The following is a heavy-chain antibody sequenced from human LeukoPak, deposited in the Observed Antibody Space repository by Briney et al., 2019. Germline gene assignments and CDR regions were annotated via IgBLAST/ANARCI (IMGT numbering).Heavy chain of an antibody. Sequence: QPGGSLRLSCAASGFTFSSYAMSWVRQAPGKGLEWVSAISGSGGSTYYADSVKGRFTISRDNSKNTLYLQMNSLRAEDTAVYYCARTLYCSGGSCGGAGYWGQGTLVTVSS. CDR3: ARTLYCSGGSCGGAGY. J-gene: IGHJ4*02. CDR2: ISGSGGST. CDR1: GFTFSSYA. D-gene: IGHD2-15*01. V-gene: IGHV3-23*01.